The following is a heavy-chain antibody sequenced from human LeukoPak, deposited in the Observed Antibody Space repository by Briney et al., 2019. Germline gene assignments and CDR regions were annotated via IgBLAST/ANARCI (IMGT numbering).Heavy chain of an antibody. CDR3: ARSYSSGWSPLYYYGMDV. CDR2: IYYSGST. V-gene: IGHV4-59*01. J-gene: IGHJ6*02. Sequence: SETLSLTCTVSGGSISSYYWSWIRQPPGKGLEWIGCIYYSGSTNYNPSLKSRVTISVDTSKNQFSLKLSSVTAADTAVYYCARSYSSGWSPLYYYGMDVWGQGTTVTVSS. CDR1: GGSISSYY. D-gene: IGHD6-19*01.